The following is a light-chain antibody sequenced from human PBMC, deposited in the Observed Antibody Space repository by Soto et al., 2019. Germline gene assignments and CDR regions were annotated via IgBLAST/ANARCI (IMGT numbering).Light chain of an antibody. CDR2: GAS. Sequence: DIQMTQSPSSLSASVGDRVTITCRASLTIDNYLNWYQQKPGKAPKLLIYGASSLQSGVPSRFSGSGSGTEFTLTISSLEPEDFATYYCQESYSTLSITFGQGTRLEMK. V-gene: IGKV1-39*01. J-gene: IGKJ5*01. CDR3: QESYSTLSIT. CDR1: LTIDNY.